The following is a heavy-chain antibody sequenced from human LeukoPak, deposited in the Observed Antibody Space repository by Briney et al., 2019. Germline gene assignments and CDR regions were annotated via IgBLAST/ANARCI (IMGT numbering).Heavy chain of an antibody. Sequence: SETLSLTCTVSGGSISSSSYYWGWIRQPPGKGLEWIGSIYYSGSTYYNPSLKSRVTISVDTSKNQFSLKLSSVTAADTAVYYCARSGSYAAAGDYWGQGTLVTVSS. CDR1: GGSISSSSYY. D-gene: IGHD2-15*01. CDR2: IYYSGST. CDR3: ARSGSYAAAGDY. V-gene: IGHV4-39*01. J-gene: IGHJ4*02.